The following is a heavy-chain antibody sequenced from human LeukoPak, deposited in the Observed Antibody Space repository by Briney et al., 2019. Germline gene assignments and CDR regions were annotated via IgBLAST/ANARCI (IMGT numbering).Heavy chain of an antibody. CDR1: GFTFSSYA. CDR3: AKRRGYSLTDAFDI. CDR2: LSGSGSST. V-gene: IGHV3-23*01. D-gene: IGHD5-18*01. Sequence: PGGSLRLSCAASGFTFSSYAMSWVRQAPGKGLEWVSGLSGSGSSTYYADSVKGRFTISRDNSKRTLYLQMNSLRAEDTAVYYCAKRRGYSLTDAFDIWGQGTMVTVSS. J-gene: IGHJ3*02.